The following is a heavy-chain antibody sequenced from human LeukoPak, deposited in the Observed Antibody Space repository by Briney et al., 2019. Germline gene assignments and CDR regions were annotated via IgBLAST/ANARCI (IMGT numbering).Heavy chain of an antibody. D-gene: IGHD1-26*01. Sequence: ASVKVSCKASGYTFTSNYMHWVRQAPGQGLEWMGIINPSGGSTTYAQKFQGRVTLTRDTSTSTVYMELSSLRSEDTAVYYCARERRRSYYSDAFDIWGQGIMVTVSS. CDR3: ARERRRSYYSDAFDI. J-gene: IGHJ3*02. V-gene: IGHV1-46*01. CDR1: GYTFTSNY. CDR2: INPSGGST.